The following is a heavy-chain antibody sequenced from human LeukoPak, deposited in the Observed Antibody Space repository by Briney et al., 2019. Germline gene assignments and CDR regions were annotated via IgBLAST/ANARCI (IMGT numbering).Heavy chain of an antibody. D-gene: IGHD3-22*01. Sequence: GGSLRLSCAASGFTFSSYGMHWVRQAPGKGLEWVAFIRYDGSNKYYADSVKGRFTISRDNSKNTLYLHMNSLRAEDTAVYYCASVHSSGYYYWGQGTLVTVSS. CDR3: ASVHSSGYYY. J-gene: IGHJ4*02. V-gene: IGHV3-30*02. CDR2: IRYDGSNK. CDR1: GFTFSSYG.